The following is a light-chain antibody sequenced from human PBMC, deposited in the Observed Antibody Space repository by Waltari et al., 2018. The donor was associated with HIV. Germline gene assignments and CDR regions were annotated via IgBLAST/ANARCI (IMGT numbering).Light chain of an antibody. CDR1: QTVSSPF. CDR3: QQYGGSPRT. V-gene: IGKV3-20*01. J-gene: IGKJ1*01. Sequence: DIVLTQSPGTLSLSPGERATLSCRASQTVSSPFLAWYQQKPGQAPRLLIYGASSRVIGIPDRFNGTGSGTGFSLTISRLEPEDSAVYYCQQYGGSPRTFGQGAKVEIK. CDR2: GAS.